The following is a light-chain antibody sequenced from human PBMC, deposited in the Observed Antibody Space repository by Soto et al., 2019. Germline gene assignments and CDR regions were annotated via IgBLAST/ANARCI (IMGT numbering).Light chain of an antibody. Sequence: DIQITQSPSSLSASVGDRVTITCRASQSISSYLNWYQQKPGKAPKLVIYAASSLQSGVTSRFSGSGSGTDFTLTISSLQPEEFATYYCQQSYSTPYTFGQGTKLEIK. CDR3: QQSYSTPYT. V-gene: IGKV1-39*01. CDR2: AAS. CDR1: QSISSY. J-gene: IGKJ2*01.